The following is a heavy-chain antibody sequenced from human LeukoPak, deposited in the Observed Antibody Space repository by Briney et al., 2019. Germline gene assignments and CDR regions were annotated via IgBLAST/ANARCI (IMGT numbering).Heavy chain of an antibody. CDR1: GYTFTSYY. CDR3: ARVRSTTRSYYFDY. V-gene: IGHV1-46*01. D-gene: IGHD2-2*01. J-gene: IGHJ4*02. Sequence: ASVTVSCKASGYTFTSYYMHWVRQAPGQGLEGMGIINPSGGSTSYAQKFQGRVTLTRDTSTTTVYMELSSLTSEATAVYYCARVRSTTRSYYFDYWGQGTLVTVSS. CDR2: INPSGGST.